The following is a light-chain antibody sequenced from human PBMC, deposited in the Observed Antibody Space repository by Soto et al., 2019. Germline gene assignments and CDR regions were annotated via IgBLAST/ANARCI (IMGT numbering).Light chain of an antibody. CDR1: QSVRSRY. V-gene: IGKV3-20*01. CDR3: QQYDDSIT. CDR2: GAS. J-gene: IGKJ5*01. Sequence: EIVLTQSPDTLSLSPGESATLSCGASQSVRSRYLAWYQQKPGQAPRLLIYGASNRATGIPDRFSGSGSGTDFTLTISRLEPEDFAVFYCQQYDDSITFGQGTRLEIE.